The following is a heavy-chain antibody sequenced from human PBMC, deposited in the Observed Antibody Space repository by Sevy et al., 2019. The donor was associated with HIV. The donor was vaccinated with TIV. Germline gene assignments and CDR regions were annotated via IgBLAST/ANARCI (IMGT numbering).Heavy chain of an antibody. Sequence: ASVKVSCKASGYTFTSYGISWVRQAPGQGLEWMGWIRAYNGNTNYAQKLQGKVTMTTDTSTRTADMELRSLRSDDTAVYYCARVGLEAFYYFDYWGQGTLVTVSS. CDR1: GYTFTSYG. J-gene: IGHJ4*02. CDR3: ARVGLEAFYYFDY. V-gene: IGHV1-18*01. CDR2: IRAYNGNT.